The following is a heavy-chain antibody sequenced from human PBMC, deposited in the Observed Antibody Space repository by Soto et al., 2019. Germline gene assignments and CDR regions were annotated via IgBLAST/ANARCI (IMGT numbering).Heavy chain of an antibody. CDR3: ARGFFGIAAAPNFYYYYYYGMDV. CDR2: ISAYNGNT. CDR1: GYTFTSYG. D-gene: IGHD6-13*01. Sequence: GASVKVSFKASGYTFTSYGISWLRQAPGQGLEWMGWISAYNGNTNYAQKLQGRVTMTTDTSTSTAYMELRSLRSDDTAVYYCARGFFGIAAAPNFYYYYYYGMDVWGQGTTVTVSS. V-gene: IGHV1-18*04. J-gene: IGHJ6*02.